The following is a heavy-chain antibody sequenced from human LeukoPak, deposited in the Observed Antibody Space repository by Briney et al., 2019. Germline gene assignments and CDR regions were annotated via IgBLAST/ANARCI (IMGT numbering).Heavy chain of an antibody. J-gene: IGHJ4*01. V-gene: IGHV4-59*01. CDR2: IYYSGST. Sequence: PSETLSLTCTVSGGSISSYYWSWIRQPPGKGLEWIGYIYYSGSTNYNPSLKSRVTISVDTSKNQFSLKLSSVTAADTAVYYCVGGRGYYYYFDYWGHGTLVTVSS. CDR1: GGSISSYY. D-gene: IGHD3-22*01. CDR3: VGGRGYYYYFDY.